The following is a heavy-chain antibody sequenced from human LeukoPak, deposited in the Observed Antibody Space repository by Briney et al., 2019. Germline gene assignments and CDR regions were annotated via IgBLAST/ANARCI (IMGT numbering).Heavy chain of an antibody. CDR1: GYTFTSYG. V-gene: IGHV1-18*01. D-gene: IGHD2-15*01. J-gene: IGHJ4*02. CDR3: ARDGDCSGGSCYLYGFDY. Sequence: ASVKVSCKASGYTFTSYGISWVRQAPGQGLEWMGWISAYNGNTNYAQKLQGRVTMTTDTSTGTAYMELRSLRSDDTAVYYCARDGDCSGGSCYLYGFDYWGQGTLVTVSS. CDR2: ISAYNGNT.